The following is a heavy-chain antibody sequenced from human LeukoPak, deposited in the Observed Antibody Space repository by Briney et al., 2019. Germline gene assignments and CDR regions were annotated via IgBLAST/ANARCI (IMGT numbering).Heavy chain of an antibody. Sequence: PSETLSLTCTVSGGSISSYYWSWIRQPAGKGLEWIGRIYTSGSTNYNPSLKSRVTMSVDTSKNQFSLKLSSVTAADTAVYYCARETYYYGSGSYYTSYYYYYYYMDVWGKGTTVTISS. CDR1: GGSISSYY. CDR2: IYTSGST. V-gene: IGHV4-4*07. CDR3: ARETYYYGSGSYYTSYYYYYYYMDV. J-gene: IGHJ6*03. D-gene: IGHD3-10*01.